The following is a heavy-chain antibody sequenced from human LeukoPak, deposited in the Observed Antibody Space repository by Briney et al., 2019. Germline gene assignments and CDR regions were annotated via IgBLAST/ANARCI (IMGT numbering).Heavy chain of an antibody. J-gene: IGHJ4*02. D-gene: IGHD4-17*01. CDR2: INAGNGNT. CDR1: GYTFTTYA. Sequence: ASVTVSCKASGYTFTTYAINWVRRAPGQRLEWMGWINAGNGNTKYSQKFQGRVAITKDTSASTAYMELRSLRSEDTGVYYCARHSDYGDYVFDYWGQGTLVTVSS. CDR3: ARHSDYGDYVFDY. V-gene: IGHV1-3*01.